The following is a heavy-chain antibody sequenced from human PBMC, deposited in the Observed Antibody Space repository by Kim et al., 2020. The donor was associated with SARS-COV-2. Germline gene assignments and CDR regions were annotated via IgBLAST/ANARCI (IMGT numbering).Heavy chain of an antibody. Sequence: GGSLRLSCAASGFTVSSYAMSWVRQAPGKGLEWVSAINGSGGSTYYADAVKGRFTISRDNSKNTLYLQMNSLRAEDTAVYYWANDRIAADSVVWGQGTTVTVS. CDR2: INGSGGST. CDR1: GFTVSSYA. V-gene: IGHV3-23*01. J-gene: IGHJ6*02. D-gene: IGHD6-25*01. CDR3: ANDRIAADSVV.